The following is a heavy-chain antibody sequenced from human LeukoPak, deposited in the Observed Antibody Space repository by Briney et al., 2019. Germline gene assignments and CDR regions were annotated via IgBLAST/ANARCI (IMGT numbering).Heavy chain of an antibody. CDR3: ARGPYYDLWSGSGYYYYYMDV. J-gene: IGHJ6*03. D-gene: IGHD3-3*01. CDR1: GYTFTSYD. V-gene: IGHV1-8*03. CDR2: MNPNSGNT. Sequence: VASVKVSCKASGYTFTSYDINWVRQATGQGLEWMGWMNPNSGNTGYAQKFQGRVTIHRNTSISTAYMELSSLRSEDTAVYYCARGPYYDLWSGSGYYYYYMDVWGKGTTVTVSS.